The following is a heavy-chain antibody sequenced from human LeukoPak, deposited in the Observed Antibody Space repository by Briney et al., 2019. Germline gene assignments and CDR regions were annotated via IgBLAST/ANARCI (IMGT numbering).Heavy chain of an antibody. CDR3: ARDLLPPYYYDSSGYYGVGAFDI. Sequence: ASVKVSCKTSGYNFIDYYMHWVRQAPGQGLEWMGIINPSGGSTSYAQKFQGRVTMTRDTSTSTVYMELSSLRSEDTAVYYCARDLLPPYYYDSSGYYGVGAFDIWGQGTMVTVSS. J-gene: IGHJ3*02. D-gene: IGHD3-22*01. V-gene: IGHV1-46*01. CDR1: GYNFIDYY. CDR2: INPSGGST.